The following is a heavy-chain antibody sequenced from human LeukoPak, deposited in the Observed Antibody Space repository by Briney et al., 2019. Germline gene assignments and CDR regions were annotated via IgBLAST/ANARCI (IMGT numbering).Heavy chain of an antibody. Sequence: ASVKVSCKASGYTFTSYGISWVRQAPGQGLEWMGWISAYNGNTNYAQMLQGRVTMTTDTSTSTAYMELRSLRSDDTAVYYCARDGDYGDSSYDAFDIWGQGTMVTVSS. CDR3: ARDGDYGDSSYDAFDI. CDR2: ISAYNGNT. V-gene: IGHV1-18*01. J-gene: IGHJ3*02. CDR1: GYTFTSYG. D-gene: IGHD4-17*01.